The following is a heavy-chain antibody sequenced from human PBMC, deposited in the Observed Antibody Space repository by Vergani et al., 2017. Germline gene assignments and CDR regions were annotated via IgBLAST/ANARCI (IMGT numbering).Heavy chain of an antibody. V-gene: IGHV3-23*04. CDR2: ISGSGGST. Sequence: EVQLVESGGGLVKPGGSLRLSCAASGFTFSSYAMSWVRQAPGKGLEWVSAISGSGGSTYYADSVKGRFTISRDNSKNTLYLQMSSLRAEDTAVYYCTHEPAGGYGHGYWGQGTLVTVSS. CDR3: THEPAGGYGHGY. J-gene: IGHJ4*02. CDR1: GFTFSSYA. D-gene: IGHD5-12*01.